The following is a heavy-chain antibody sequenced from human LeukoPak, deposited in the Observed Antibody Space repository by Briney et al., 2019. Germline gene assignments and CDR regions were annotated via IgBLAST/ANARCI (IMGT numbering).Heavy chain of an antibody. V-gene: IGHV3-23*01. Sequence: GGSLRLSCVASGFTFSSYALNWVRQTPGKGLEWVSAIIAKSNTPYYADSVKGRFTISRDDSKNTVWLHMNGLRAEDTAVYYCAKDERPDAKWSIDYWGQGTLVTVSS. D-gene: IGHD1-14*01. CDR3: AKDERPDAKWSIDY. J-gene: IGHJ4*02. CDR1: GFTFSSYA. CDR2: IIAKSNTP.